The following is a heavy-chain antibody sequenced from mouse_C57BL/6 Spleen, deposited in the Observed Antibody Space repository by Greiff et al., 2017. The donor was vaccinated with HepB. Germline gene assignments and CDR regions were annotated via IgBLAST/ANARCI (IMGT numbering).Heavy chain of an antibody. J-gene: IGHJ3*01. Sequence: EVQLQQSGPELVKPGASVKISCKASGYSFTGYYMHWVKQSSEKSLEWIGEINPSTGGTSYNQKFKGKATLTVDKSSSTAYMQLKSLTSEDSAVYYCARDSSGYPWFAYWGQGTLVTVSA. CDR3: ARDSSGYPWFAY. D-gene: IGHD3-2*02. CDR2: INPSTGGT. V-gene: IGHV1-43*01. CDR1: GYSFTGYY.